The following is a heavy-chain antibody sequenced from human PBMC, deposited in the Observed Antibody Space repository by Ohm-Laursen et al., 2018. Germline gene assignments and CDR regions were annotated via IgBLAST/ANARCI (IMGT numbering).Heavy chain of an antibody. V-gene: IGHV1-18*01. CDR2: ISAYNGNT. CDR3: ARVPVDEYYYDSSGYYLY. D-gene: IGHD3-22*01. J-gene: IGHJ4*02. Sequence: AASVKVSCKASGYTFTSYGISWVRQAPGQGLEWMGWISAYNGNTNYAQKLQGRVTMTTDTSTSTAYMELRSLRSDDTAVYYCARVPVDEYYYDSSGYYLYWGQGTLVTVPS. CDR1: GYTFTSYG.